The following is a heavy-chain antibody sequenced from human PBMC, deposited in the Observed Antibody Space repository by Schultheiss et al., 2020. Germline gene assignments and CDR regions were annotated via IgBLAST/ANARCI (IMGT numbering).Heavy chain of an antibody. J-gene: IGHJ6*02. Sequence: GGSLRLSCAASGFTFSSYWMSWVRQAPGKGLEWVSGISWNSGSIGYVDSVKGRFTISRDNAKNSLYLQMNSLRAEDTAVYYCARSPDSSGWYGLGNYYYYGMDVWGQGTTVTVSS. CDR1: GFTFSSYW. V-gene: IGHV3-20*04. CDR3: ARSPDSSGWYGLGNYYYYGMDV. CDR2: ISWNSGSI. D-gene: IGHD6-19*01.